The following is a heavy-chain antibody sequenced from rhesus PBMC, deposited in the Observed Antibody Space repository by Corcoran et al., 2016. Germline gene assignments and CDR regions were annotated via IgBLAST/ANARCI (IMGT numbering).Heavy chain of an antibody. CDR1: GGSLTNNH. CDR2: ISATDGST. J-gene: IGHJ4*01. Sequence: QVQLQESGPGLVKPSETLSLTCAVPGGSLTNNHRTWTRQPPGKGLECIGYISATDGSTDHNPSLRSRITISTDTSKNQFSLKLNSLTAADTAVYYCARGLFYFDYWGQGVLVSVSS. V-gene: IGHV4-173*01. CDR3: ARGLFYFDY.